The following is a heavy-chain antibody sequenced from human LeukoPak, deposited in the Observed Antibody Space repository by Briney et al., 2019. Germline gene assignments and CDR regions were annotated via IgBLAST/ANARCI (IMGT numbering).Heavy chain of an antibody. CDR2: IKSKTDGGTT. D-gene: IGHD2-15*01. Sequence: TGGSLRLSCAASGFTFSNAWMSWVRQAPGKGLEWVGRIKSKTDGGTTDYAAPVKGRLTISRDDSKNTLYLQMNSLKTEDTAVYYCTTDLPNCSGGSCYQGSVDYWGQGTLVTVSS. CDR1: GFTFSNAW. J-gene: IGHJ4*02. V-gene: IGHV3-15*01. CDR3: TTDLPNCSGGSCYQGSVDY.